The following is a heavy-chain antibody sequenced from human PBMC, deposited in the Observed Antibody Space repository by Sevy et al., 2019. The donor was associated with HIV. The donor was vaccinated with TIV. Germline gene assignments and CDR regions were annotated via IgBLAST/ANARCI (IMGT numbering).Heavy chain of an antibody. J-gene: IGHJ4*02. D-gene: IGHD1-26*01. CDR1: VFTFSSYS. CDR2: ISRSSSYI. V-gene: IGHV3-21*01. CDR3: ARWDADRRWYFDY. Sequence: GGSLRLSCAASVFTFSSYSMNWVRQAPGTGLEWVSSISRSSSYIYHADSVKGRFTISRDNAKNSLHLQMNSLRAEDTAVYYCARWDADRRWYFDYWGQRILVTVSS.